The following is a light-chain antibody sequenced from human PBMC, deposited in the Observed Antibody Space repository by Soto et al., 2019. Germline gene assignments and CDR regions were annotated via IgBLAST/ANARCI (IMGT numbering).Light chain of an antibody. V-gene: IGLV2-23*01. CDR3: CSFAGSSTYV. CDR1: SSDVGSYNL. CDR2: EGS. Sequence: QSVLTQPASVSGSPGQSITISCTGTSSDVGSYNLVSWYQHHPGKASKLMIYEGSKRPSGVSNRFSGSKSGNTASLTISGLQAEDEADYYCCSFAGSSTYVFGTGTKVTVL. J-gene: IGLJ1*01.